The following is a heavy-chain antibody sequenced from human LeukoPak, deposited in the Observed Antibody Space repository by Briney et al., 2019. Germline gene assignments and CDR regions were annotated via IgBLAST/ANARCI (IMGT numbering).Heavy chain of an antibody. CDR2: IHHSGST. Sequence: SETLSLTCAVYGGSLSGSFSAYYWSWLRQPPGKGLEWIGEIHHSGSTNYNPSLKSRVTMSVDTSKNEFTLQLTSVTAADTAVYYCAREIGWNGSGSYFFVYWGQGTLVTVSS. J-gene: IGHJ4*02. V-gene: IGHV4-34*01. CDR1: GGSLSGSFSAYY. D-gene: IGHD3-10*01. CDR3: AREIGWNGSGSYFFVY.